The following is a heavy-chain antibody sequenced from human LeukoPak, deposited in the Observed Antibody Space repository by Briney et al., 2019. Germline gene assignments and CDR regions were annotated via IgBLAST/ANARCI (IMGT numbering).Heavy chain of an antibody. J-gene: IGHJ4*02. V-gene: IGHV4-34*01. CDR1: GGPIIDHF. Sequence: PSETLSLTCAVYGGPIIDHFWSWVRQPPGKGLEWIGEINHRGNTRYSPSLKSRVTISHDMSKKQFSLNVSSVTAADTAIYCTSTKCLEYWGRGSLVTVSS. CDR2: INHRGNT. CDR3: STKCLEY. D-gene: IGHD3-3*02.